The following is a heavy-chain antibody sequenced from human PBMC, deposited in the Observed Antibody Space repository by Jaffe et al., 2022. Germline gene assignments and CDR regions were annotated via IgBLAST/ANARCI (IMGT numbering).Heavy chain of an antibody. CDR3: AKVGRRYCSGGSCYSNAFDI. J-gene: IGHJ3*02. V-gene: IGHV3-23*01. Sequence: EVQLLESGGGLVQPGGSLRLSCAASGFTFSSYAMSWVRQAPGKGLEWVSAISGSGGSTYYADSVKGRFTISRDNSKNTLYLQMNSLRAEDTAVYYCAKVGRRYCSGGSCYSNAFDIWGQGTMVTVSS. CDR2: ISGSGGST. D-gene: IGHD2-15*01. CDR1: GFTFSSYA.